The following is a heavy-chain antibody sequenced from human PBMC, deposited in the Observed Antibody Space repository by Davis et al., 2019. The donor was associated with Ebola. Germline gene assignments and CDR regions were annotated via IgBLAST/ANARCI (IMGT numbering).Heavy chain of an antibody. Sequence: GESLKISCAASGFTVSSNYMSWVRQAPGKGLEWVSVIYSGGSTYYADSVKGRFTISRDNSKNTLYLQMNSLRAEDTAVYYCANSDFWSGYYTGFDYWGQGTLVTVSS. V-gene: IGHV3-53*01. D-gene: IGHD3-3*01. J-gene: IGHJ4*02. CDR2: IYSGGST. CDR3: ANSDFWSGYYTGFDY. CDR1: GFTVSSNY.